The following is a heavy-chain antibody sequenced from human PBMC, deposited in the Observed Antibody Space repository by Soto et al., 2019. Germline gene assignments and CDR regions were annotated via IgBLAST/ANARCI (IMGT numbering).Heavy chain of an antibody. CDR1: GYTFNGYY. D-gene: IGHD3-22*01. V-gene: IGHV1-2*02. CDR2: INPISGGT. J-gene: IGHJ4*02. Sequence: GASVKVSCKASGYTFNGYYIHWVRQAPGQGLEWMGWINPISGGTNYAQKFQGRVTMTRDTSIATVYMDLGRLKSDDTAVYYCARNYYDSSDRDYLDYWGQGTLVTVSS. CDR3: ARNYYDSSDRDYLDY.